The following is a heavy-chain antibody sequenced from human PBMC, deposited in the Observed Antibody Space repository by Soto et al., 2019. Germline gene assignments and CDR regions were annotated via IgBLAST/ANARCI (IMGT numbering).Heavy chain of an antibody. CDR3: ARERRTLGGMDV. Sequence: EVQLVESGGGLVQPGGSLRLSCAASGFTVSSNYMSWVRQAPGKGLEWVSVIYSGSSTYYADSVKGRFTISRDYSENTLYLQMNSLRAEDTAVYYWARERRTLGGMDVWGQWTTVTVSS. CDR1: GFTVSSNY. J-gene: IGHJ6*02. CDR2: IYSGSST. V-gene: IGHV3-66*01.